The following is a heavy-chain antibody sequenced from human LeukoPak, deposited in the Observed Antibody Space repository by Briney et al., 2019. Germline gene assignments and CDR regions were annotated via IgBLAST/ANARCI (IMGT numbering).Heavy chain of an antibody. J-gene: IGHJ3*02. CDR2: IIPIFGTA. Sequence: ASVKVSCKASGGTFSSYAISWVRQAPGQGLEWMGGIIPIFGTANYAQKFQGRVTITTDESTSTAYMGLSSLRSEDTAVYYCAREVNTAMGHGFDIWGQGTMVTVSS. V-gene: IGHV1-69*05. D-gene: IGHD5-18*01. CDR3: AREVNTAMGHGFDI. CDR1: GGTFSSYA.